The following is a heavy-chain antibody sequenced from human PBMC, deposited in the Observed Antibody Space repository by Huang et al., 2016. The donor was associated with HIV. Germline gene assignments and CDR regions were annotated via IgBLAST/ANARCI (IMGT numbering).Heavy chain of an antibody. CDR2: IYFKGSP. J-gene: IGHJ6*03. D-gene: IGHD3-10*01. Sequence: QLLLQESGPGLVKPSEALALTCAVSGGSIRSSDYHWGWIRQPPGKGLEWIGSIYFKGSPHYRPSLKGRVTRAVDTSKNLFFLNLTSMTAADTAVYYCARHREGPVAYYSGWGSHLNYMDVWGRGRTVVVSS. CDR1: GGSIRSSDYH. CDR3: ARHREGPVAYYSGWGSHLNYMDV. V-gene: IGHV4-39*01.